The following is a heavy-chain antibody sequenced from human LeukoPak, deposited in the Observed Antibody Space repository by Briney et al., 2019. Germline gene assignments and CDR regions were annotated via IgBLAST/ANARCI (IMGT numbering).Heavy chain of an antibody. D-gene: IGHD6-13*01. CDR1: GFTFSSYS. Sequence: GGSLRLSCAASGFTFSSYSMNWVRQAPGKGLEWVSSISSNSSYIYYADSVKGRFTISRDNAKNSLYLQMNSLRAEDTAVYYCARAEAAAKHYYYGMDVWGKGTTVTVSS. CDR2: ISSNSSYI. V-gene: IGHV3-21*01. CDR3: ARAEAAAKHYYYGMDV. J-gene: IGHJ6*04.